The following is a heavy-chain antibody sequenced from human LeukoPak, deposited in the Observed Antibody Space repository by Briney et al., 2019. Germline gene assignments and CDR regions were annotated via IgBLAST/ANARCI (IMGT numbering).Heavy chain of an antibody. CDR3: AKPHPYGSGSFYYYYGMDV. D-gene: IGHD3-10*01. Sequence: GGSLRLSCAASGLTFSSYAMSWVRQAPGKGLEWVSAISGSGGSTYYADSVKGRFTISRDNSKNTLYLQMNSLRAEDTAVYYCAKPHPYGSGSFYYYYGMDVWGQGTTVTVSS. V-gene: IGHV3-23*01. J-gene: IGHJ6*02. CDR1: GLTFSSYA. CDR2: ISGSGGST.